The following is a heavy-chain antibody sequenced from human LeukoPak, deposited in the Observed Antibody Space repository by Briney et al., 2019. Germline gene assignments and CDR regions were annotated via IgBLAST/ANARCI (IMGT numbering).Heavy chain of an antibody. CDR3: ARGSAVVVAATSGYSYGLDY. V-gene: IGHV1-46*01. J-gene: IGHJ4*02. CDR1: GYTFTSYY. CDR2: ISPSGGST. Sequence: GASVKVSCKASGYTFTSYYMHWVRQAPGQGLEWMGIISPSGGSTSYAQKFQGRVTMTRDTSTSTVYMELSSLRSEDTAVYYCARGSAVVVAATSGYSYGLDYWGQGTLVTVSS. D-gene: IGHD2-15*01.